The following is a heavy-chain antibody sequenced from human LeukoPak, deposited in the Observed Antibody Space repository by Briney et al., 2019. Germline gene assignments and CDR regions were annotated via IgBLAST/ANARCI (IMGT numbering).Heavy chain of an antibody. Sequence: GGSLRLSCAASGFTFSSYAMHWVRQAPGKGLEWVAFIRYDGSNKYYADSVKGRFTISRDNSKNTLYLQMNSLRAEDTAVYYCASRYSSSSVWFDPWGQGTLVTVSS. CDR3: ASRYSSSSVWFDP. J-gene: IGHJ5*02. CDR1: GFTFSSYA. D-gene: IGHD6-13*01. V-gene: IGHV3-30*02. CDR2: IRYDGSNK.